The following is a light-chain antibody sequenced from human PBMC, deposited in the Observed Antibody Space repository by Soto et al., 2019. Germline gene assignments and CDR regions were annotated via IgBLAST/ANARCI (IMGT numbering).Light chain of an antibody. CDR2: EVN. Sequence: QSALTQPPSASGSPGQSVTISCTGTSRDIGGYDFVSWYQQYPGKAPQLIISEVNQRPSGVPDRFSGSKSGNTASLTVSGLQSEDEADYYCLAYAGRTTLVFGTGTKV. CDR3: LAYAGRTTLV. CDR1: SRDIGGYDF. J-gene: IGLJ1*01. V-gene: IGLV2-8*01.